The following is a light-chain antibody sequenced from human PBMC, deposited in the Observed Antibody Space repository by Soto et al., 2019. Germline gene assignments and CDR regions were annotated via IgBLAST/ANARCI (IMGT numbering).Light chain of an antibody. CDR3: QSYDSSLSGV. CDR1: SSNIGAGYD. J-gene: IGLJ1*01. CDR2: GNS. V-gene: IGLV1-40*01. Sequence: QSVLTQPPSVSGAPGQRVTTSCTGSSSNIGAGYDVHWYQQLPGTAPKLLIYGNSNRPSGVPDRFSGSKSGTSASLAITGLQAEDEADYYCQSYDSSLSGVFGTG.